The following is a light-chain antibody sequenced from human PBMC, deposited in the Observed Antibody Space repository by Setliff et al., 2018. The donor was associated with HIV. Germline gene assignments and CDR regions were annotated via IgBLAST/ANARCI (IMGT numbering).Light chain of an antibody. CDR1: TSDVGGYNY. J-gene: IGLJ1*01. Sequence: SGSPGQSITISCTGTTSDVGGYNYVSWYQQHPGKAPKLIIYEVRNRPPGVSNRFSGSKSGNTASLTISGLQAEDEADYYCSSYAITNTLPFGTGTKVTVL. V-gene: IGLV2-14*01. CDR3: SSYAITNTLP. CDR2: EVR.